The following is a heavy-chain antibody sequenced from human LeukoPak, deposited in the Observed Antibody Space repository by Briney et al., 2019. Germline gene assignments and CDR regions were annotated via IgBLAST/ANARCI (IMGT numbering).Heavy chain of an antibody. CDR3: ARGDYFDRAFDV. J-gene: IGHJ3*01. D-gene: IGHD3-22*01. V-gene: IGHV3-30*03. Sequence: PGGSLRLSCSASGFTFSSYGMHWVRQAPGKGLEWVAVISCDGSNKYYADSVKGRFTISRDNSKNTLYLQMNSLRAEDTAVYYCARGDYFDRAFDVWGQGTTVTVSS. CDR1: GFTFSSYG. CDR2: ISCDGSNK.